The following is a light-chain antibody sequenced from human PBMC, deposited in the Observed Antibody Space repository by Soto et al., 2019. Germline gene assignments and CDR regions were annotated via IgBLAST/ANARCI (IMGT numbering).Light chain of an antibody. CDR2: GAS. Sequence: DIQMTQSPSTLSASVGDRVTITCRASQSISNWLAWYEKKPGKAPKLLIYGASSLESGVPSRFSGTGSGTEFTLTINSLQDDDFATYYCQRYNSLSYTFGQGTKLEIK. J-gene: IGKJ2*01. CDR3: QRYNSLSYT. V-gene: IGKV1-5*03. CDR1: QSISNW.